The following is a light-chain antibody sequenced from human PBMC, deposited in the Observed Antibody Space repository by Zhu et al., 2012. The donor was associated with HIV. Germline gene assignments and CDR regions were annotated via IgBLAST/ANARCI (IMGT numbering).Light chain of an antibody. CDR1: QSISNW. Sequence: DIQMTQTPSTLAASVGDRVTITCRASQSISNWLAWYQQKQGKAPKLLMSSASNLESGVPGRFSGSASEREFTLTINSLQPDDSATYYCQQYNSYPYTFGQGTNLEIK. V-gene: IGKV1-5*03. CDR2: SAS. CDR3: QQYNSYPYT. J-gene: IGKJ2*01.